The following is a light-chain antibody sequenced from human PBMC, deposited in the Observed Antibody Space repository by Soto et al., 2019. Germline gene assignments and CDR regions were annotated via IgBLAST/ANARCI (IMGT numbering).Light chain of an antibody. J-gene: IGLJ1*01. CDR2: GST. Sequence: QSVLTQPPSVSAAPGQKVTISCSGSSSNIGNNYVSWYQQVPGTAPKLLIYGSTNRPSGVPDRFSGSKSGTSASLAITGLQAEDEADYYCQSYDSSLGGNYVFGTGTKVTVL. V-gene: IGLV1-40*01. CDR3: QSYDSSLGGNYV. CDR1: SSNIGNNY.